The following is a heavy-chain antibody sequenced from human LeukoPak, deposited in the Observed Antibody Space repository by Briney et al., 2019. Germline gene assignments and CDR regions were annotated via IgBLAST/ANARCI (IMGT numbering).Heavy chain of an antibody. Sequence: GGSLRLSCAASGFTFSNYAMHWVRQAPGKALRYVSAISSNGGSTYYANSVKGRFTVSRDNSKDTLYLQMNSLRAEDTAVYYCARDKRSTVTKYPRDAFDIWGQGTMVTVSS. D-gene: IGHD4-17*01. CDR3: ARDKRSTVTKYPRDAFDI. V-gene: IGHV3-64*01. J-gene: IGHJ3*02. CDR2: ISSNGGST. CDR1: GFTFSNYA.